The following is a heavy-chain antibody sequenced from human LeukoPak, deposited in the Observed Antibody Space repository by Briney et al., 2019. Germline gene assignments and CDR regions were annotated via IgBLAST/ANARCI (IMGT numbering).Heavy chain of an antibody. V-gene: IGHV1-46*01. CDR1: GYTFTSYY. J-gene: IGHJ6*02. CDR3: ARGNYYLGDV. Sequence: ASVKVSCKASGYTFTSYYMHWVRQAPGQGLEWMGIINPSGGSTSYAQKFQGRVTMTTDTSTSTAYMEQRSLRSDDTAVYYCARGNYYLGDVWGQGTTVTVSS. CDR2: INPSGGST. D-gene: IGHD3-10*01.